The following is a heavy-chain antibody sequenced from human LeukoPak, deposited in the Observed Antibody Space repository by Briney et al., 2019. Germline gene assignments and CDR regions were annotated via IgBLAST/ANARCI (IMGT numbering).Heavy chain of an antibody. CDR1: GFTFSSYG. D-gene: IGHD2-2*02. J-gene: IGHJ6*03. CDR2: ISYDGSNK. V-gene: IGHV3-30*03. Sequence: PGRSLRLSCAASGFTFSSYGMHWVRQAPGKGLEWVAVISYDGSNKYYADSVKGRFTISRDNAKNSLYLQMNSLRAEDTAVYYCARAAIVVVPAAIIYYYMDVWGKGTTVTVSS. CDR3: ARAAIVVVPAAIIYYYMDV.